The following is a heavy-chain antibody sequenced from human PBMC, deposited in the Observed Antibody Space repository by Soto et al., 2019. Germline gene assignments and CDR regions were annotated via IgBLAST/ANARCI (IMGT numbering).Heavy chain of an antibody. D-gene: IGHD3-10*01. CDR2: INHSGST. CDR1: GGSFSGYY. CDR3: ARYTSYCYGSGSYWFDY. V-gene: IGHV4-34*01. J-gene: IGHJ4*02. Sequence: SEALSLTCAVYGGSFSGYYWSWIRQPPGKGLEWIGEINHSGSTNYNPSLKSRVTISVDTSKNQFSLKLSSVTAADTAVYYCARYTSYCYGSGSYWFDYWGQGTLVTVSA.